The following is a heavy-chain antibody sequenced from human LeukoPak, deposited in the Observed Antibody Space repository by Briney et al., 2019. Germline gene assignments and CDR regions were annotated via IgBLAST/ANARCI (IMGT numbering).Heavy chain of an antibody. CDR3: AGLVGRYSSGLYYYYFDY. CDR2: MYLSGTT. Sequence: SGTLSLTCTVSGDSINSLNLWSWVRQPPGKGLEWIGEMYLSGTTHSNPSVKSRVTISIDKSKNQFFLNLSSVTAADTAVYYCAGLVGRYSSGLYYYYFDYWGQGTLVTVPS. J-gene: IGHJ4*02. D-gene: IGHD3-22*01. CDR1: GDSINSLNL. V-gene: IGHV4-4*02.